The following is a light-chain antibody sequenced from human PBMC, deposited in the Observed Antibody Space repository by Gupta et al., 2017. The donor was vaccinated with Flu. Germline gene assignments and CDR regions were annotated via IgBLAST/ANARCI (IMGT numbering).Light chain of an antibody. CDR3: QQYSYWPPIT. CDR1: QSVSSN. Sequence: EIVMTQSPDTLSVSPGERATLSCRASQSVSSNLAWYQHKPGRAPRLLIYGASTRATGIADRFSGSGSGTEFTLTISSRQSEDFAVYYCQQYSYWPPITFGQGTQLEIK. V-gene: IGKV3-15*01. J-gene: IGKJ5*01. CDR2: GAS.